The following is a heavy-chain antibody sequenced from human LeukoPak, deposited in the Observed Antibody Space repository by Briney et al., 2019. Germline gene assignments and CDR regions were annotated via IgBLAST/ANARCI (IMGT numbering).Heavy chain of an antibody. CDR2: ISGSGGST. CDR1: GFTFSSCA. CDR3: TRFGALGAFDI. D-gene: IGHD3-3*01. Sequence: PGGSLRLSCAASGFTFSSCAMSWVRQAPGKGLEWVSAISGSGGSTYYADSVKGRFTISRDNSKNTLYLQMNSLKTEDTAVYYCTRFGALGAFDIWGQGTMVTVSS. J-gene: IGHJ3*02. V-gene: IGHV3-23*01.